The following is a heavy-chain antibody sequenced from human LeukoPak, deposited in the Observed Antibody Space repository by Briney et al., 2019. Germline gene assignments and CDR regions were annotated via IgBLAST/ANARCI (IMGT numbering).Heavy chain of an antibody. CDR1: GFTFSSNS. Sequence: GGSLRLSCAASGFTFSSNSMSWVRQAPGMGLEWVSCISSSGSHIYYADSVKGRFTISRDNAKNSLYLQMNGLKAEDTAVYFCARSRYGRSWGDSCYLLGMQVWRQGTTVSVS. V-gene: IGHV3-21*04. D-gene: IGHD6-13*01. J-gene: IGHJ6*02. CDR3: ARSRYGRSWGDSCYLLGMQV. CDR2: ISSSGSHI.